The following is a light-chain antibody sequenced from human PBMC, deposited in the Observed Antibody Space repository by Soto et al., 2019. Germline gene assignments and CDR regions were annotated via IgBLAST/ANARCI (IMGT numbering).Light chain of an antibody. CDR2: EAS. CDR1: QSVSSSY. Sequence: EIVLTQSPGTLSLSPGERATLSCRASQSVSSSYVAWYQQKPGQAPRLLIYEASIRAIVIPDRFSGSGSGTDSTLTISSLEPEAFAVYHCQQYGSSPPTFGQGSKVEIK. V-gene: IGKV3-20*01. J-gene: IGKJ1*01. CDR3: QQYGSSPPT.